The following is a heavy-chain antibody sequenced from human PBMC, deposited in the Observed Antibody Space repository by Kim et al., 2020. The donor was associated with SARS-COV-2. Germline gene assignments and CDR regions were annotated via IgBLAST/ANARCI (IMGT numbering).Heavy chain of an antibody. CDR3: ARLQTNYYGMDV. CDR2: ISYSGST. J-gene: IGHJ6*02. V-gene: IGHV4-39*01. CDR1: GGSISSSSYY. Sequence: SEPLSLTCTVSGGSISSSSYYWGWIRQPPGKGLEWIGSISYSGSTYYNPSLKIRVTISVDTSKNQFSLKLSSVTAADTAVYYCARLQTNYYGMDVWGQGTTVTVSS.